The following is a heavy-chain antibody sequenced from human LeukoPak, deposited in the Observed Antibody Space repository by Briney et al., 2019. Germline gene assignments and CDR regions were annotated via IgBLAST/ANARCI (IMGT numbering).Heavy chain of an antibody. CDR3: ARTVIAVAKFFDY. CDR1: GFTVSSNY. Sequence: PGGSLRLSCAASGFTVSSNYMSWVRQAPGKGLEWVSVIYSGGSTYYADSVKGRFTISRDNSKNTLYLQMNSLRAEDTAVYYCARTVIAVAKFFDYWGQGTLVTVSS. CDR2: IYSGGST. V-gene: IGHV3-66*01. J-gene: IGHJ4*02. D-gene: IGHD6-19*01.